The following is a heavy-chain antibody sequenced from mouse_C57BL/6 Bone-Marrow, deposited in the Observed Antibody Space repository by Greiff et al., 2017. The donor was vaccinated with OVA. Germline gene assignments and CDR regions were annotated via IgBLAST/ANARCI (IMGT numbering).Heavy chain of an antibody. V-gene: IGHV1-69*01. CDR2: IDPSDSYT. Sequence: QVQLQQPGAELVMPGASVKLSCKASGYTFTSYWMHWVKQRPGQGLEWIGEIDPSDSYTNYNQKFKGKSTLTVDKSSSTAYMQLSSLTSEDSAVYYCARESSNWAWAMDYWGQGTSVTVSS. J-gene: IGHJ4*01. CDR3: ARESSNWAWAMDY. CDR1: GYTFTSYW. D-gene: IGHD4-1*01.